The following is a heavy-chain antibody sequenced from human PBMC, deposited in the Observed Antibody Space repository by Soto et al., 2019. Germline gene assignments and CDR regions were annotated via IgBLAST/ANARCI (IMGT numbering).Heavy chain of an antibody. J-gene: IGHJ3*02. D-gene: IGHD4-17*01. CDR3: TTLYTVTTTGSAFDI. CDR1: GLTFSCCG. CDR2: IWSNGINT. V-gene: IGHV3-33*01. Sequence: PGGSLRLSCAASGLTFSCCGFHWVRQAPGKGLEWVAVIWSNGINTYYTDSVKGRFSFSRDNSKNTLYLQMNSLKTEDTAVYYCTTLYTVTTTGSAFDIWGEGTMVTVSS.